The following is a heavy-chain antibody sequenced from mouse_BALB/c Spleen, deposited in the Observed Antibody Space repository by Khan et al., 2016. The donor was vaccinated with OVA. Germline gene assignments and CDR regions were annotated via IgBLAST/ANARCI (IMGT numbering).Heavy chain of an antibody. J-gene: IGHJ3*01. Sequence: EVQVVESGGDLVKPGGSLKLSCAASGFTFSTYGMSWVRQTPDKRLEWVATISSGGSYTYYPDNVKGRFTISRDNAKNTLYLQMSSLKSEDTAMDYCARLAYYYDSEGFAYWGQGTLVTVAA. CDR1: GFTFSTYG. D-gene: IGHD1-1*01. CDR2: ISSGGSYT. CDR3: ARLAYYYDSEGFAY. V-gene: IGHV5-6*01.